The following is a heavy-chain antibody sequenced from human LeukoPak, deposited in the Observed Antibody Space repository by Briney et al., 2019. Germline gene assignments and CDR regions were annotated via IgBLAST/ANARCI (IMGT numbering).Heavy chain of an antibody. V-gene: IGHV5-51*01. J-gene: IGHJ3*01. CDR3: ARPNITSYYDSRGYDAFDV. CDR2: IYPDDSDT. D-gene: IGHD3-22*01. CDR1: GYRFNAYW. Sequence: GESLKISCKSSGYRFNAYWIAWVRQMPGKGLEWTGIIYPDDSDTRYSPSFQGQVTISADKSVRTAYLQWSSLKASDTAMYYCARPNITSYYDSRGYDAFDVWGQGTMVTVSS.